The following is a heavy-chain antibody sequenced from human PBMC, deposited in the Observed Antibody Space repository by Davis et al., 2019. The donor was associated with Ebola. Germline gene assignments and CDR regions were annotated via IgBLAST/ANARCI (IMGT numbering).Heavy chain of an antibody. Sequence: PGGSLRLSCAASGFTFSSYGMHWVRQAPGKGLEWVSTISSSGNYIYYAESVKGRFTISRDNAKNSLTLQMNSLGAEDTAVYYCARGRRLLADAFHIWGQGTMVTASS. CDR2: ISSSGNYI. J-gene: IGHJ3*02. V-gene: IGHV3-21*06. D-gene: IGHD2-15*01. CDR3: ARGRRLLADAFHI. CDR1: GFTFSSYG.